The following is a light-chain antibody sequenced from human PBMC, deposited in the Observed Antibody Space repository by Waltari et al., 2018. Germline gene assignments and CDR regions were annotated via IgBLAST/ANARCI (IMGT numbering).Light chain of an antibody. CDR2: SND. V-gene: IGLV1-44*01. CDR3: AAWDDSLNGWV. J-gene: IGLJ3*02. Sequence: QSVLPQSPSASGTPGQRVTTSCSGSSSNIGANPANWYQQFPATPPRPLPYSNDQRPSGVPDRFSGSKSGTSASLAISGLQSEDETDYYCAAWDDSLNGWVFGGGTKLTVL. CDR1: SSNIGANP.